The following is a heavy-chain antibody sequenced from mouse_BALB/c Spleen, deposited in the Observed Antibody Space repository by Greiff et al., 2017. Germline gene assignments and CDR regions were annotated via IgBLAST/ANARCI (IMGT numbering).Heavy chain of an antibody. D-gene: IGHD2-4*01. CDR3: ARWDDYEGYYFDY. Sequence: EVKLMESGGGLVQPGGSRKLSCAASGFTFSSFGMHWVRQAPEKGLEWVAYISSGSSTIYYADTVKGRFTISRDNPKNTLFLQMTSLRSEDTAMYYCARWDDYEGYYFDYWGQGTTLTVSS. CDR2: ISSGSSTI. V-gene: IGHV5-17*02. J-gene: IGHJ2*01. CDR1: GFTFSSFG.